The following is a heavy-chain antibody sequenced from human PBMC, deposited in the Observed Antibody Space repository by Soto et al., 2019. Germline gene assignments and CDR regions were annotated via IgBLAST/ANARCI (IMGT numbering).Heavy chain of an antibody. J-gene: IGHJ6*02. CDR1: GFTFSSYS. Sequence: PGGSLRLSCAASGFTFSSYSMNWVRQAPGKGLEWVSYIRSSSSTIYYADSVKGRFTISRDNAKNSLYLQMNSLRAEDTAVYYCARATDIFPNTHYYYGMDVWGQGTTVTVSS. D-gene: IGHD3-9*01. V-gene: IGHV3-48*01. CDR2: IRSSSSTI. CDR3: ARATDIFPNTHYYYGMDV.